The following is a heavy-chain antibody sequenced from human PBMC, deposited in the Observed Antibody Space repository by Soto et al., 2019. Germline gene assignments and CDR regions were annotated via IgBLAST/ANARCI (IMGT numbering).Heavy chain of an antibody. J-gene: IGHJ5*02. V-gene: IGHV1-8*01. CDR1: GYTFTSYD. CDR3: ARVRSAAGTGWFDP. D-gene: IGHD6-13*01. Sequence: QVQLVQSGAEVKKPGASVKVSCKASGYTFTSYDINWVRQATGQGLEWMGWMNPNSGNTGYAQKFQGRVTMTRNTSISTAYMELSRLSSADTAVYYCARVRSAAGTGWFDPWGQGTLVTGSS. CDR2: MNPNSGNT.